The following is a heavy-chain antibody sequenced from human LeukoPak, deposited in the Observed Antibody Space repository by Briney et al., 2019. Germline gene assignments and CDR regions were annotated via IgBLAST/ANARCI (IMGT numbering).Heavy chain of an antibody. CDR2: ISYDGSNK. D-gene: IGHD6-6*01. CDR3: AKAGSLDIAARQNY. Sequence: GGSLRLSCAASGFTFSSYAMHWVRQAPGKGLEWVAVISYDGSNKYYADSVKGRFTISRDNSKNTLYLQMNSLRAEDTAVYYCAKAGSLDIAARQNYWGQGTLVTVSS. J-gene: IGHJ4*02. CDR1: GFTFSSYA. V-gene: IGHV3-30-3*01.